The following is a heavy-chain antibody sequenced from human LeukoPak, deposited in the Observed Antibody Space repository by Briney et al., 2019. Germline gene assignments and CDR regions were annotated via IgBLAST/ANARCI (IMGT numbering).Heavy chain of an antibody. CDR3: ATSTIQGGIDY. CDR2: ISAYNGNT. V-gene: IGHV1-18*01. CDR1: GYTFTSYG. Sequence: ASVKVSCKASGYTFTSYGISWVRQAPGQGLEWMGWISAYNGNTNYAQKLQGRVTMTTDTSTSTAYMELRSLRSDDTAVYYSATSTIQGGIDYWGQGTLVAVSS. D-gene: IGHD3-16*01. J-gene: IGHJ4*02.